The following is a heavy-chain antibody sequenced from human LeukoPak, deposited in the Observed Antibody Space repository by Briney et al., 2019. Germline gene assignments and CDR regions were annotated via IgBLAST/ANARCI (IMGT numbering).Heavy chain of an antibody. CDR3: ASRAAYDILARERQVGGKSFDY. D-gene: IGHD3-9*01. V-gene: IGHV4-34*01. CDR1: GGSFSGYY. J-gene: IGHJ4*02. CDR2: INHSGST. Sequence: SETLSLTCAVYGGSFSGYYWSWIRQPPGKGLEWIGEINHSGSTNYNPSLKSRVTISVDTSKNQFSLKLSSVTAADAAVYYCASRAAYDILARERQVGGKSFDYWGQGTLVTVSS.